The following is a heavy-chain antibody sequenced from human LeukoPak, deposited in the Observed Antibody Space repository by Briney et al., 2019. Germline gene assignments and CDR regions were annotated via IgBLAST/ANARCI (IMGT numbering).Heavy chain of an antibody. CDR3: ARQRSGTGIDY. Sequence: GASLQISCKGSGYMFYSHWIGWVRQKPGKGLEWMGIIFPGDSDTRYSPSFEGQVTISADKSISTAYLQWRSLQASDTAMYYCARQRSGTGIDYWGQGTLVTVPS. V-gene: IGHV5-51*01. CDR2: IFPGDSDT. D-gene: IGHD3-10*01. J-gene: IGHJ4*02. CDR1: GYMFYSHW.